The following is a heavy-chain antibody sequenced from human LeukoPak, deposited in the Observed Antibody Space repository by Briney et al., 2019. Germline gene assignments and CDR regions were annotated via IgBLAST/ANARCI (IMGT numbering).Heavy chain of an antibody. CDR3: AREGTRPDYYYYYYMDV. Sequence: ASVKVSCKASGGTFSSHAISWVRQAPGQGLEWMGWISAYNGNTNYAQKLQGRVTMTTDTSTSTAYMELRSLRSDDTAVYYCAREGTRPDYYYYYYMDVWGKGTTVTVSS. CDR2: ISAYNGNT. J-gene: IGHJ6*03. V-gene: IGHV1-18*01. CDR1: GGTFSSHA. D-gene: IGHD1-1*01.